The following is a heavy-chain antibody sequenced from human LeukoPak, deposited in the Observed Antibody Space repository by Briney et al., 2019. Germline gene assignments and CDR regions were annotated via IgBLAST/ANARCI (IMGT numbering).Heavy chain of an antibody. V-gene: IGHV3-23*01. D-gene: IGHD2-2*01. Sequence: PGGSLRLSCAGSGYIFDDYGMSWVRQSPGKGLEWVSTLSSSGGSTYHADSVKGRFTISRDNSKNTLYLQMNSLRAEDTAVYYCATDLVVVLPAAYDNWGQGALVTVSS. CDR1: GYIFDDYG. CDR2: LSSSGGST. CDR3: ATDLVVVLPAAYDN. J-gene: IGHJ4*02.